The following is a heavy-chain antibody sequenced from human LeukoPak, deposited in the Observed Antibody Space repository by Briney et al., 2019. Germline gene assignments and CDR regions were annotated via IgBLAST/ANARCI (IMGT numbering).Heavy chain of an antibody. CDR1: GFTFSDYY. Sequence: GGSLRLSCAASGFTFSDYYMSWIRQAPGKGLEWVSYISSSGSTIYYADSVKGRFTISRDNAKNSLYLQMNSLRAEDTAVYSCARDQRNYYYYYMDVWGKGTTVTVSS. CDR3: ARDQRNYYYYYMDV. CDR2: ISSSGSTI. V-gene: IGHV3-11*04. J-gene: IGHJ6*03. D-gene: IGHD1-1*01.